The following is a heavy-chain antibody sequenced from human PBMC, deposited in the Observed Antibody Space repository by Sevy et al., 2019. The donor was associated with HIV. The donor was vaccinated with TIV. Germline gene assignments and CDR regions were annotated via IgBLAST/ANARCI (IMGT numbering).Heavy chain of an antibody. CDR1: GFTFNNYA. J-gene: IGHJ6*02. CDR2: ISSDGGNE. Sequence: GGSLRLSCAASGFTFNNYAMHWVRQAPGKGLEWVALISSDGGNEYYADSVKGRFTISRDNSKNTLYLQMNRLRAEDTAVYYGARSAIAVAGSYGMDVWGQGTTVTVSS. CDR3: ARSAIAVAGSYGMDV. D-gene: IGHD6-19*01. V-gene: IGHV3-30*04.